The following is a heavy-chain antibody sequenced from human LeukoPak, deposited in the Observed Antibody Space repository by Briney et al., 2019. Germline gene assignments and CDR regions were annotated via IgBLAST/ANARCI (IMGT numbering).Heavy chain of an antibody. D-gene: IGHD6-19*01. Sequence: GGSLRLSCAGSGFTVSDNYVNWVRQAPGKGLEWVSVLYRSGNTYYADSVKGRFTISRDNSKNTLYLQMNSLRAEDTAIYYCARRIYSGRAEYAFDIWGQGTLVTVSS. CDR3: ARRIYSGRAEYAFDI. CDR1: GFTVSDNY. V-gene: IGHV3-66*01. J-gene: IGHJ3*02. CDR2: LYRSGNT.